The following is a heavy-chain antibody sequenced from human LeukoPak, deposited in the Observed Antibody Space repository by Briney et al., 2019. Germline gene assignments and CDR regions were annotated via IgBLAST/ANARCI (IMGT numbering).Heavy chain of an antibody. CDR1: GFTFNYFW. J-gene: IGHJ4*02. CDR2: INNDGTAT. Sequence: GGSLRLSCAASGFTFNYFWMHWVRHVPGKGLGWVSGINNDGTATYYADSVKGRFTISRGNAKNTVYLQMNGLRAEDTTVYYCATVSEYWGQGTLVTVSS. CDR3: ATVSEY. V-gene: IGHV3-74*01.